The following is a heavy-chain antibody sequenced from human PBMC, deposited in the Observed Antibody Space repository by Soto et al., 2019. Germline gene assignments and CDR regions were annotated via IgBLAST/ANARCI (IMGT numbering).Heavy chain of an antibody. CDR1: GGSISSSSYY. CDR2: IYYSGST. V-gene: IGHV4-39*02. D-gene: IGHD4-17*01. CDR3: ARDTVTTWYYYYGMDV. J-gene: IGHJ6*02. Sequence: WETLSLTCTVSGGSISSSSYYWGWIRQPPGKGLEWIGSIYYSGSTYYNPSLKSRVTISVDTSKNQFSLKLSSVTAADTAVYYCARDTVTTWYYYYGMDVWGQGTTVTVSS.